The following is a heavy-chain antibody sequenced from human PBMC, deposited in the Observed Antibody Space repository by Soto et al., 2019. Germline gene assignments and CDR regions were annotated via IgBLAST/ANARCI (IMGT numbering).Heavy chain of an antibody. Sequence: SETLSLTCAVYGGSFSGYYWSWIRQPPGKGLEWIGEINHSGSTNYNPSLKGRVTISVDTSKNQFSLKLSSVTAADTAVYYCARVWGIADNTRTAGRGYYGMDVWGQGTTVTVSS. V-gene: IGHV4-34*01. CDR3: ARVWGIADNTRTAGRGYYGMDV. J-gene: IGHJ6*02. D-gene: IGHD3-16*01. CDR1: GGSFSGYY. CDR2: INHSGST.